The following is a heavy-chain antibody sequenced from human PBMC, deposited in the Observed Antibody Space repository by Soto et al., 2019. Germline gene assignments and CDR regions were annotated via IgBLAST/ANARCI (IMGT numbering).Heavy chain of an antibody. J-gene: IGHJ3*02. D-gene: IGHD6-19*01. V-gene: IGHV1-3*01. Sequence: ASVKVSCKASGYTFTSYAMHWVSPAPRQRLEGMGWITAGNGNTKYSQKFQGRVTITRDTSASTAYMELSRLRSEDTAVYYRARYMIHKRYSSGRYRGAWRSFRIWGLETMLTVSS. CDR3: ARYMIHKRYSSGRYRGAWRSFRI. CDR2: ITAGNGNT. CDR1: GYTFTSYA.